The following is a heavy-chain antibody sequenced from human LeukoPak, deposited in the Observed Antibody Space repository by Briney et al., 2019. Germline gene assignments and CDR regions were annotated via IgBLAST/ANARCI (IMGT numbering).Heavy chain of an antibody. Sequence: PGGSLRLSCAASGFTFDDYAMHWVRQAPGKGLEWVSLISGDGGSTYYADSVKGRFTISRDNAKNSLYLQMNSLRVDDTAVYYCATADRGAFDIWGQGTMVIVSS. CDR2: ISGDGGST. J-gene: IGHJ3*02. V-gene: IGHV3-43*02. CDR3: ATADRGAFDI. D-gene: IGHD2-21*02. CDR1: GFTFDDYA.